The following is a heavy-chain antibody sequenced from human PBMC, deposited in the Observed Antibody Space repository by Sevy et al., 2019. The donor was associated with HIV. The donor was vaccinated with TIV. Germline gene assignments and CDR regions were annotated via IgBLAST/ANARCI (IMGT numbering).Heavy chain of an antibody. Sequence: GGSLRLSCAASGLTFSPYTMNWIRQAPGKGLEWLSYISGTGNTIYYAGSVKGRFTISRDNAKNSLYLQMNSLRAEDTAVYYCARVPLNADSHINDYWGQGTLVTVSS. CDR3: ARVPLNADSHINDY. D-gene: IGHD4-4*01. V-gene: IGHV3-48*04. J-gene: IGHJ4*02. CDR2: ISGTGNTI. CDR1: GLTFSPYT.